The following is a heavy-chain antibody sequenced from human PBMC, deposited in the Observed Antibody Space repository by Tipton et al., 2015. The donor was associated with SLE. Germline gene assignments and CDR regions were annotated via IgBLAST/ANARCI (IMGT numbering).Heavy chain of an antibody. CDR2: IYYSGST. V-gene: IGHV4-59*12. CDR3: ARLDDSSGFDY. Sequence: TLSLTCTVSGGSISSYYWSWIRQPPGKGLEWIGYIYYSGSTNYNPSLKSRVTISVDTSKKQFSLKLSSVTAADTAVYYCARLDDSSGFDYWGQGTLITVSS. D-gene: IGHD3-22*01. CDR1: GGSISSYY. J-gene: IGHJ4*02.